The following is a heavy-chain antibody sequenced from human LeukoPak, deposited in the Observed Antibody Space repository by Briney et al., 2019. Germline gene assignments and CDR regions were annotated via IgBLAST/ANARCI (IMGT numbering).Heavy chain of an antibody. V-gene: IGHV3-48*01. CDR2: ISINSNTI. CDR3: AGYFARTGYYAEGFDI. Sequence: GGSLRLFCAASGFSFSSYSMNWVRQAPGKGLEWLAHISINSNTIYYADSVKGRFTISRDNANNALYLQMNRLRGEDTAVYYCAGYFARTGYYAEGFDIWGQGTMVTVSS. J-gene: IGHJ3*02. CDR1: GFSFSSYS. D-gene: IGHD3/OR15-3a*01.